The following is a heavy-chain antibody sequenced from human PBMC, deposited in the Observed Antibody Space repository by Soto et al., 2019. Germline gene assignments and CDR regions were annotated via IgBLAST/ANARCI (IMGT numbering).Heavy chain of an antibody. Sequence: LRLSCAASGFTFSSYGMHWVRQAPGKGLEWVAVISYDGSNKYYADSVKGRFTISRDNSKNTLYLQMNSLRAEDTAVYYCAKDVVVGATTGLGDYYYYYGMDVWGQGTTVTVSS. CDR1: GFTFSSYG. CDR3: AKDVVVGATTGLGDYYYYYGMDV. V-gene: IGHV3-30*18. D-gene: IGHD1-26*01. J-gene: IGHJ6*02. CDR2: ISYDGSNK.